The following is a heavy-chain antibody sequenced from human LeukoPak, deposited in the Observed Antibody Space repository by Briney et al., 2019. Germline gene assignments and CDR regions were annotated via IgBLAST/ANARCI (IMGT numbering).Heavy chain of an antibody. CDR3: ARRMATATGGFDI. CDR2: ISGGGGTT. J-gene: IGHJ3*02. Sequence: PGGSLRLSCAASGFTFSNFAMSWVRQAPGKRLEWVAAISGGGGTTYYAESVKGRFTISRDNSKNTLYVQINSLTAEDTAVFYCARRMATATGGFDISGQGQVVTVSS. CDR1: GFTFSNFA. D-gene: IGHD2-21*02. V-gene: IGHV3-23*01.